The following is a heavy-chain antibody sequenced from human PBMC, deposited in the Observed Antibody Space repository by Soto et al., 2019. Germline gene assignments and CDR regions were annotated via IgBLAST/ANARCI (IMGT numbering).Heavy chain of an antibody. J-gene: IGHJ4*02. CDR3: ARDSLFWSGYYTEWRYFDY. Sequence: SETLSLTCTVSGGSISSGGYYWSWIRQHPGKGLEWIGYVYYSGNTDYNPSLKSRVTISVDTSMNQFSLKLSSVTAADTAVYYCARDSLFWSGYYTEWRYFDYWGQGTLVTVS. CDR1: GGSISSGGYY. D-gene: IGHD3-3*01. V-gene: IGHV4-31*03. CDR2: VYYSGNT.